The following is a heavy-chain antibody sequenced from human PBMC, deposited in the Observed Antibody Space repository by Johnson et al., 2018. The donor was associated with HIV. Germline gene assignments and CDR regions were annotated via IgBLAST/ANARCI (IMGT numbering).Heavy chain of an antibody. V-gene: IGHV3-30*03. CDR2: ISSDGSNK. D-gene: IGHD3-10*01. Sequence: QVQLVESGGGVVQPGRSLRLSCAVSGFTFSNYDIHWVRQPPGKGLEWVAVISSDGSNKYYFDSVKGRFTISRDNSKNTLYLQMNSLRAEDTAVYYCARSPPSYGSGSYLGLDAFDIWGKGTMVTVSS. CDR3: ARSPPSYGSGSYLGLDAFDI. CDR1: GFTFSNYD. J-gene: IGHJ3*02.